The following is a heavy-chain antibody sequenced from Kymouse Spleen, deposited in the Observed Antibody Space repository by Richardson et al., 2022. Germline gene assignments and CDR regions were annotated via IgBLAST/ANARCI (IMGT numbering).Heavy chain of an antibody. CDR3: ARERVL*QPDFDY. Sequence: QVQLVESGGGVVQPGRSLRLSCAASGFTFSSYGMHWVRQAPGKGLEWVAVIWYDGSNKYYADSVKGRFTISRDNSKNTLYLQMNSLRAEDTAVYYCARERVL*QPDFDYWGQGTLVTVSS. D-gene: IGHD6-13*01,IGHD6-25*01,IGHD6-6*01. CDR2: IWYDGSNK. J-gene: IGHJ4*02. CDR1: GFTFSSYG. V-gene: IGHV3-33*01.